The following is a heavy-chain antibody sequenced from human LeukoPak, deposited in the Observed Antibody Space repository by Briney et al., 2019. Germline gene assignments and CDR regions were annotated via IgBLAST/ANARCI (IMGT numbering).Heavy chain of an antibody. Sequence: SQTLSLTCSVSGGSISRSGYYWSWIRQPPGKGLEWIGYIYYSGITYYNPSLKSRVSISVDTSKNQFSLNLSSVTAADTAVYYCARGGYNYGVDYWGQGTLVTVSS. CDR1: GGSISRSGYY. CDR2: IYYSGIT. CDR3: ARGGYNYGVDY. J-gene: IGHJ4*02. V-gene: IGHV4-30-4*01. D-gene: IGHD5-18*01.